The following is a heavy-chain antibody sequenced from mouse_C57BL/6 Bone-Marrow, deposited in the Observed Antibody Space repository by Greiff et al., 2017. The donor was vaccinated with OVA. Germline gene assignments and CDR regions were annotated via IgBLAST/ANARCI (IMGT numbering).Heavy chain of an antibody. J-gene: IGHJ1*03. Sequence: QVQLQQSGAELVRPGTSVKVSCKASGYAFTNYLIEWVKQRPGQGLEWIGVINPGSGGTNYNEKFKGKATLTADKSSSTAYMQLRSLTSADSAVYFCARERTGDWYFDGWGTGTTVTVTS. V-gene: IGHV1-54*01. D-gene: IGHD4-1*01. CDR2: INPGSGGT. CDR1: GYAFTNYL. CDR3: ARERTGDWYFDG.